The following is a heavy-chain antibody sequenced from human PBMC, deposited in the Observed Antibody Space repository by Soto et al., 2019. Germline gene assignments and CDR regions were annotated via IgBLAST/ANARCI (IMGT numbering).Heavy chain of an antibody. CDR2: IDHSGSA. D-gene: IGHD3-10*01. V-gene: IGHV4-4*02. Sequence: QVQLQESGPGLVKPSGTLSLTCAVSGGSISNTNWWSWVRQPPGKGLEWIGEIDHSGSATYNPSLESRVTISVDKSKNQVSLKLTSVTAADTAVYYCAGDHMVRGVVTYRGYFFDSWGQGALVTVSS. CDR1: GGSISNTNW. J-gene: IGHJ4*02. CDR3: AGDHMVRGVVTYRGYFFDS.